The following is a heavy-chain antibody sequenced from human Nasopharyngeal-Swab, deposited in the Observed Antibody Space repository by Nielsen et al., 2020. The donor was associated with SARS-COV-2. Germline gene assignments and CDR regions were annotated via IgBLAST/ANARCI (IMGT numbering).Heavy chain of an antibody. V-gene: IGHV3-23*01. CDR1: GFTFSGYA. J-gene: IGHJ4*02. CDR2: ISGSGGST. CDR3: ARAPLGYCSGGSCLPDY. Sequence: GESLKISCAASGFTFSGYAMSWVRQAPGKGLEWVSAISGSGGSTYYADSVKGRFTISRDNSKNTLYLQMNSLRAEDTAVYYCARAPLGYCSGGSCLPDYWGQGTLVTVSS. D-gene: IGHD2-15*01.